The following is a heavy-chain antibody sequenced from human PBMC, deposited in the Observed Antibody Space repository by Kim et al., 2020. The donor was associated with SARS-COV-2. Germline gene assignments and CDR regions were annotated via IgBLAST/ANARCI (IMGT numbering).Heavy chain of an antibody. CDR2: IKQDGSEK. J-gene: IGHJ6*02. CDR3: ACTLRIAASYYYYYGMDV. CDR1: GFTFSSYW. Sequence: GGSLRLSCAASGFTFSSYWMSWVRQAPGKGLEWVANIKQDGSEKYYVDSVKGRFTISRDNAKNSLYLQMNSLRAEDTAVYYCACTLRIAASYYYYYGMDVWGQGTTVTVSS. V-gene: IGHV3-7*03. D-gene: IGHD6-13*01.